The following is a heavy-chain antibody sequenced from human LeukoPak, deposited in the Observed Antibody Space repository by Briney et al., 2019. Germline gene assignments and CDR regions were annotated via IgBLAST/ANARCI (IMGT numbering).Heavy chain of an antibody. D-gene: IGHD6-13*01. CDR2: IIPIFGTA. V-gene: IGHV1-69*13. Sequence: ASVTVSCKASGGTFSSYAISWVRQAPGQGLEWMGGIIPIFGTANYAQKFQGRVTITADESTSTAYMELSSLRSEDTAVYYCARAPQAWYEGQFDYWGQGTLVTVSS. CDR3: ARAPQAWYEGQFDY. CDR1: GGTFSSYA. J-gene: IGHJ4*02.